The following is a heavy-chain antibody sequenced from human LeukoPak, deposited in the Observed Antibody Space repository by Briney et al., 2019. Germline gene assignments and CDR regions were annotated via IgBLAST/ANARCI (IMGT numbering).Heavy chain of an antibody. Sequence: PSETLSLTCTVSGNSISSGYYWGWIRQPPGRGLEWIGSIYHSGSTYYNPSLKSRVTISVDTSKNYFSLKLSSVTAADTAVYYCARVRGNYFDYWGQGTLVTVSS. J-gene: IGHJ4*02. CDR3: ARVRGNYFDY. CDR1: GNSISSGYY. V-gene: IGHV4-38-2*02. CDR2: IYHSGST.